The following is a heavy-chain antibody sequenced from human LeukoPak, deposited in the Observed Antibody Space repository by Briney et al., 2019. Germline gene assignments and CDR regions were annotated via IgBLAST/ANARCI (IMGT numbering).Heavy chain of an antibody. CDR2: ISGSGGST. CDR3: AKTRATQRVYFDY. J-gene: IGHJ4*02. V-gene: IGHV3-23*01. CDR1: GLTFNSYA. D-gene: IGHD3-10*01. Sequence: GGSLRLSCAASGLTFNSYAMSWVRQAPGKGLEWVSAISGSGGSTYYADSVKGRFTISRDNSKNTLYLQMNSLRAEDTAVYYCAKTRATQRVYFDYWGQGTLVTVSS.